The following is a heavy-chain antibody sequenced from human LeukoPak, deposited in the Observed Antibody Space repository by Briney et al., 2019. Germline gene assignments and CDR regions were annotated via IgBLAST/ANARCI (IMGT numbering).Heavy chain of an antibody. D-gene: IGHD1-26*01. J-gene: IGHJ4*02. CDR3: AKDSGNFYFDY. Sequence: SLRLSCAASGFTFDNYAMHWVRQAPGKGLEWVPGISWNSGSLDYADSVKGRFTISRDNAKNSLYLQMNSLRAEDAALYYCAKDSGNFYFDYWGQGILVTVSS. CDR1: GFTFDNYA. V-gene: IGHV3-9*01. CDR2: ISWNSGSL.